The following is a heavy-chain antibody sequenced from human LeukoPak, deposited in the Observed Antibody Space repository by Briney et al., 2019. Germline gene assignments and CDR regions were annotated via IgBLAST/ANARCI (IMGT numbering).Heavy chain of an antibody. J-gene: IGHJ4*02. V-gene: IGHV3-23*01. D-gene: IGHD3-22*01. CDR1: GFTFSSYA. Sequence: GGSLRLSCAASGFTFSSYAMSWVRQAPGKGLEWVSAISGSAGSTYYADSVKGRFTISRDNSKNTPYLQMNSLRAEDTAVYYCARDSVVVITIGLIDYWGQGTLVTVSS. CDR3: ARDSVVVITIGLIDY. CDR2: ISGSAGST.